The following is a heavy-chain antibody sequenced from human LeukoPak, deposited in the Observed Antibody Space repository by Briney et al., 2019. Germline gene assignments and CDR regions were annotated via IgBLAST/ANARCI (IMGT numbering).Heavy chain of an antibody. CDR1: GGSISSYY. V-gene: IGHV4-59*12. CDR3: ARPGLNYYGMDV. Sequence: SETLSLTCTVSGGSISSYYWSWIRQPPGKGLEWIGYIYYSGSTNYNPSLKSRVTISVDTSKNQFSLKLSSVTAADTAVYYCARPGLNYYGMDVWGQGTTVTVSS. J-gene: IGHJ6*02. CDR2: IYYSGST.